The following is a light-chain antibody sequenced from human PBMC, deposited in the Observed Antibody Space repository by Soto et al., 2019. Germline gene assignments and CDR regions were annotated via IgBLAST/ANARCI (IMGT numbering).Light chain of an antibody. Sequence: EVVMPQSPATLSASPGERVILSCRASQNIGSNLAWYQQRPGQAPRLLMYGASTRATETPARFSGSGSATDFTLNISRLEPEDLAVYYCQQYHTSPLMFGQGTKWIS. CDR2: GAS. CDR1: QNIGSN. CDR3: QQYHTSPLM. V-gene: IGKV3-15*01. J-gene: IGKJ1*01.